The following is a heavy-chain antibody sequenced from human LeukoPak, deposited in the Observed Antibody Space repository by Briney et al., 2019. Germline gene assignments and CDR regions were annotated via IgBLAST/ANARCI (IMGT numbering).Heavy chain of an antibody. CDR1: GLTVSSNY. Sequence: GGSLSLSCAASGLTVSSNYMSWVCRAPGEGLEWVSVIYSGGSTFYADSVKGRFSLSRDNSKNTLYLQMNSLRAEDTAVYYCASARGSNYGSLGDWGQGALVTVSS. CDR3: ASARGSNYGSLGD. D-gene: IGHD5-18*01. V-gene: IGHV3-53*01. J-gene: IGHJ4*02. CDR2: IYSGGST.